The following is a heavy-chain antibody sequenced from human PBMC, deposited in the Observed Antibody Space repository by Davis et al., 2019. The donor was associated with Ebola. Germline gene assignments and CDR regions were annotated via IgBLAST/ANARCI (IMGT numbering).Heavy chain of an antibody. D-gene: IGHD3-3*01. CDR2: ISYDGSVE. J-gene: IGHJ4*02. Sequence: PGGSLRLSCAASGFIFSNYAMHWVRQAPGKGLEWMALISYDGSVEYYAESVKGRFTLSRDNSRDTLYLQMNSLRADDTAVYYCAREIRGHYIAYWGQGTLVTVSS. CDR3: AREIRGHYIAY. V-gene: IGHV3-30*04. CDR1: GFIFSNYA.